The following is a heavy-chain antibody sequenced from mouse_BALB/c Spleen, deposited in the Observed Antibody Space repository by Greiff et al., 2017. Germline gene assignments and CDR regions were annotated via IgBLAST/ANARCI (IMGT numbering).Heavy chain of an antibody. CDR3: AREGYEDAMDY. J-gene: IGHJ4*01. Sequence: EVQVVESGGGLVKPGGSLKLSCAASGFTFSSYAMSWVRQTPEKRQEWVASISSGGSTYYPDSVKGRFTISRDNARNILYLQMSSLRSEDTAMYYCAREGYEDAMDYWGQGTSVTVSS. V-gene: IGHV5-6-5*01. D-gene: IGHD2-14*01. CDR1: GFTFSSYA. CDR2: ISSGGST.